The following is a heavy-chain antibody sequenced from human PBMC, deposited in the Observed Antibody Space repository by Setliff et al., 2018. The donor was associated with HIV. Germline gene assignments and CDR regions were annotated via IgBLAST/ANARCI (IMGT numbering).Heavy chain of an antibody. CDR1: GYTFTDYY. CDR2: IKPNSGGT. J-gene: IGHJ4*02. D-gene: IGHD3-16*01. CDR3: ARQFWMLTTLYFDS. V-gene: IGHV1-2*02. Sequence: ASVKVSCKASGYTFTDYYMHWVRQAPGQGLEWMGWIKPNSGGTNYAQKFQGRVTMTRDTSISTAYMDLSRLRSDDTAVYYCARQFWMLTTLYFDSLGPGTLVTVPQ.